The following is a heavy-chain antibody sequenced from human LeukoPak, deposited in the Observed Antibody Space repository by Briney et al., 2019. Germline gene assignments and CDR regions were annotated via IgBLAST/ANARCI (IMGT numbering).Heavy chain of an antibody. CDR1: GFTFDDYA. CDR2: ISWNSGSI. J-gene: IGHJ4*02. V-gene: IGHV3-9*01. D-gene: IGHD3-10*01. Sequence: GRSLRLSCAASGFTFDDYAMHWVRQAPGKGLEWVSGISWNSGSIGYADSVKGRFTISRDNAKNTLYLQMNSLRAEDTAVYYCASMGYYYGSGVDYWGQGTLVTVSS. CDR3: ASMGYYYGSGVDY.